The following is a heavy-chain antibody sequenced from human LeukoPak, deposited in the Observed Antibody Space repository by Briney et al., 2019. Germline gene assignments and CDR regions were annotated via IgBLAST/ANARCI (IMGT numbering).Heavy chain of an antibody. CDR2: IYTSGST. CDR3: ARDREDVRYFDWLRPEYYYYMDV. J-gene: IGHJ6*03. D-gene: IGHD3-9*01. CDR1: GGSISSYY. V-gene: IGHV4-4*07. Sequence: SETLSLTCTVSGGSISSYYWSWIRQPAGKGLEWIGRIYTSGSTNYTPSLKSRVTMSVDTSKNQFSLKLSSVTAADTAVYYCARDREDVRYFDWLRPEYYYYMDVWGKGTTVTVSS.